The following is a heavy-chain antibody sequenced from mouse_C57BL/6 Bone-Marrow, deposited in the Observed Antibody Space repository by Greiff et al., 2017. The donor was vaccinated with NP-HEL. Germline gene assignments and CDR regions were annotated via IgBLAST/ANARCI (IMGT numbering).Heavy chain of an antibody. V-gene: IGHV8-8*01. D-gene: IGHD1-1*01. CDR3: ARIALYGDYAMDY. J-gene: IGHJ4*01. CDR2: IWWGDDK. CDR1: GFSLSTFGMG. Sequence: QVTLKVSGPGILQPSQTLSLTCSFSGFSLSTFGMGVGWIRQPSGMGLEWLAHIWWGDDKYYNPVLKSRPITSKATSNTHVFLKVANVDTADTATYYWARIALYGDYAMDYWGQGTSVTVSS.